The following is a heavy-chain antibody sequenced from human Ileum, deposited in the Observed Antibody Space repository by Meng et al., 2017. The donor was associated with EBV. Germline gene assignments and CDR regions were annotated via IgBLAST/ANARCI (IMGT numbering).Heavy chain of an antibody. J-gene: IGHJ4*02. V-gene: IGHV4-59*08. CDR2: IYYSGST. Sequence: QVQRQGSGPGLVKPSVTRSLTCTVSGGSISSYYWSWIRPPPGKGLEWIGYIYYSGSTNYNPSLKSRVTISVDTSKNQFSLNLSSVTAADTAVYYCARGGWSLDYWGQGTLVTVSS. CDR1: GGSISSYY. CDR3: ARGGWSLDY. D-gene: IGHD2-15*01.